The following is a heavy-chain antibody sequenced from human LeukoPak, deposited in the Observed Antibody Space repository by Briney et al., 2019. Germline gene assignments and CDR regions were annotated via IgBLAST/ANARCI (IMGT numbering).Heavy chain of an antibody. V-gene: IGHV3-74*01. CDR1: GFTFSSYW. Sequence: PGVSLRLSCAASGFTFSSYWMHWVRQAPGKGLVWVSRINSDGSSTSYADSVKGRFTISRDNAKNTLYLQMNSLRAEDTAVYYCAREEISGYSSSPLHDYWGQGTLITVSS. CDR3: AREEISGYSSSPLHDY. CDR2: INSDGSST. J-gene: IGHJ4*02. D-gene: IGHD6-6*01.